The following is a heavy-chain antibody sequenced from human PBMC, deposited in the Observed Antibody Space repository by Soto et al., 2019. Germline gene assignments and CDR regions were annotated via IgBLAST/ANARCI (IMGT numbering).Heavy chain of an antibody. V-gene: IGHV3-30*18. CDR3: AKDRRQLVPYYYYYGMDV. CDR2: ISYDGSNK. Sequence: GGSLRLSCAASGFTFSSYGMHWVRQAPGKGLEWVAVISYDGSNKYYADSVKGRFTISRDNSKNTLYLQMNSLRAEDTAVYYCAKDRRQLVPYYYYYGMDVWGQGTTVTV. J-gene: IGHJ6*02. D-gene: IGHD6-13*01. CDR1: GFTFSSYG.